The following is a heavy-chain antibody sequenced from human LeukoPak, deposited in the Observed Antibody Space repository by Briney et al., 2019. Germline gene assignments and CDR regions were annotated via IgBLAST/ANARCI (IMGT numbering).Heavy chain of an antibody. J-gene: IGHJ5*01. CDR1: GRTFNNYA. V-gene: IGHV1-69*06. Sequence: ASVKVSCTPSGRTFNNYAVSWVPQAPGQGLEWMGKLIPFFNTTYYAQKFQGRVTITADKSTTTAYMELSGLRSEDTAVYYCARADDRSGSYYILGFDSWGQGTLVTVSS. D-gene: IGHD3-22*01. CDR2: LIPFFNTT. CDR3: ARADDRSGSYYILGFDS.